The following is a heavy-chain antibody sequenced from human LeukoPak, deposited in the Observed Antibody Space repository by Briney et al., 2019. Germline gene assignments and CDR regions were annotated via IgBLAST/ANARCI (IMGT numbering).Heavy chain of an antibody. CDR1: GYTFTSYD. CDR2: MNPNSGNT. Sequence: ASVKVSCKASGYTFTSYDINWVRQATGQGLEWMGWMNPNSGNTGYAQKFQGRVTITRNTSISTVYMELSSLRSEDTAVYYCARDQTYYYDSSGYYQYYFYMNVWGKGTTVTVSS. V-gene: IGHV1-8*03. J-gene: IGHJ6*03. D-gene: IGHD3-22*01. CDR3: ARDQTYYYDSSGYYQYYFYMNV.